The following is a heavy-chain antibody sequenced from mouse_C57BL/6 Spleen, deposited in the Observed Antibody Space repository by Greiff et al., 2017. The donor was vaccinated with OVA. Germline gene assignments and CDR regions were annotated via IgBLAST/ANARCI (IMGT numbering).Heavy chain of an antibody. D-gene: IGHD2-3*01. CDR2: INPSNGGT. Sequence: QVQLQQPGTELVKPGASVKLSCKASGYTFTSYWMHWVKQRPGQGLEWIGHINPSNGGTNYNEKFQRTATLTVDKSSSTAYLLLSSLTSEYSAVYYCARRKSPYDGYFAYWGQGTLVTVSA. CDR1: GYTFTSYW. CDR3: ARRKSPYDGYFAY. V-gene: IGHV1-53*01. J-gene: IGHJ3*01.